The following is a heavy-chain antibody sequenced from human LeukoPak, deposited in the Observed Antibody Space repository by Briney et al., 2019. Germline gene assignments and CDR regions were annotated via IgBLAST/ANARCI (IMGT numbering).Heavy chain of an antibody. D-gene: IGHD3-10*01. V-gene: IGHV5-51*01. CDR2: IYPGDSDT. Sequence: GESLKISCKASGYTFTSYWIGWVRQMPGKGLEWMGIIYPGDSDTRYSPSFQGRVTISADKSISTAYLQWGSLRALDTAMYYCATHSGELATTWGQGTLVTVSS. J-gene: IGHJ5*02. CDR3: ATHSGELATT. CDR1: GYTFTSYW.